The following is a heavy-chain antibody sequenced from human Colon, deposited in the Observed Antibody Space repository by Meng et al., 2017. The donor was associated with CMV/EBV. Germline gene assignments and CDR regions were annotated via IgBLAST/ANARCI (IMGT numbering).Heavy chain of an antibody. CDR3: ARLRGNWFDP. Sequence: GESLKISCATSGFSISSYEMNWVRQAPGKGLEWVSYISSSGSTIYYADSVKGRFTISRDNAKNSLYLQMNSLRAEDAAVYYCARLRGNWFDPWGQGTLVTVSS. V-gene: IGHV3-48*03. CDR1: GFSISSYE. J-gene: IGHJ5*02. D-gene: IGHD3-16*01. CDR2: ISSSGSTI.